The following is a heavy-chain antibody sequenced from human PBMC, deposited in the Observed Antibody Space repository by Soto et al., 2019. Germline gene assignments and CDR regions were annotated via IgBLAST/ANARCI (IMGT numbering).Heavy chain of an antibody. V-gene: IGHV3-7*01. CDR2: IKQDGSEK. CDR1: GFTFSSYW. J-gene: IGHJ6*02. D-gene: IGHD3-3*01. CDR3: ASSYYDFWSGYYSPFGYYFYGMDV. Sequence: GGSLRLSCAASGFTFSSYWMSWVRQAPGKGLEWVANIKQDGSEKYYVDSVKGRFTISRDNAKNSLYLQMNSLRAEDTAVYYCASSYYDFWSGYYSPFGYYFYGMDVWGQGTTVTVSS.